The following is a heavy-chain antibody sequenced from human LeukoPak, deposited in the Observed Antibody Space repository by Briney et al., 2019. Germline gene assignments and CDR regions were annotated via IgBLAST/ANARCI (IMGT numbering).Heavy chain of an antibody. V-gene: IGHV3-23*01. CDR1: GFTFRTYA. J-gene: IGHJ4*02. Sequence: GGSLRLSCAASGFTFRTYAMNWVRQAPGKGLEWVSVITGDGKIIYYADSVKGRFSISRDNSRNTLYLQMNSLRAEDTATYYCTKDRQPDGLYNFDYWGQGPQVSVPS. D-gene: IGHD5-24*01. CDR2: ITGDGKII. CDR3: TKDRQPDGLYNFDY.